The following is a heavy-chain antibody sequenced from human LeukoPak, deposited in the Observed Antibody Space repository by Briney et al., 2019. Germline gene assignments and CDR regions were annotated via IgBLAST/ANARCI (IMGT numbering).Heavy chain of an antibody. Sequence: GESLKISCKGSGYSFTSYWIGWVRQMPGEGLEWMGIIYPGDSDTRYSPSFQGQVTISADKSISTAYPQWSSLKASDTAMYYCARHSEGGYDAFDIWGQGTMVTVSS. CDR2: IYPGDSDT. CDR3: ARHSEGGYDAFDI. V-gene: IGHV5-51*01. J-gene: IGHJ3*02. CDR1: GYSFTSYW. D-gene: IGHD6-25*01.